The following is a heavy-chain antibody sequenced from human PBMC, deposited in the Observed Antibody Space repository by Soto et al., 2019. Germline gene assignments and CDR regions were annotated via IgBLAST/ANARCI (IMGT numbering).Heavy chain of an antibody. Sequence: SETLSLTCTVSGGSISSYYWSWIRQPPGKGLEWIGYIYYSGSTNYNPSLKSRVTISVDTSKNQFSLKLSSVTAAGTAVYYCARVALTGFAFDIWGQGTMVTVSS. V-gene: IGHV4-59*01. CDR3: ARVALTGFAFDI. CDR1: GGSISSYY. CDR2: IYYSGST. J-gene: IGHJ3*02. D-gene: IGHD7-27*01.